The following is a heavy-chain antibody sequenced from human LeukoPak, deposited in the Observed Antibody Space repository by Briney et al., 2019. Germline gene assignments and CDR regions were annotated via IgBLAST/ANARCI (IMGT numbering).Heavy chain of an antibody. CDR1: GYRFTSYG. CDR2: ISGYNGNT. V-gene: IGHV1-18*01. J-gene: IGHJ4*02. D-gene: IGHD3-3*01. Sequence: VASVKVSCKASGYRFTSYGISWVRQAPGQGLEWMGWISGYNGNTNYAQNLQGRVTMTTDTSTSTAYMELRSLRSDDTAVYYCARAPDDYDFWSGPFDYWGRGTLVTVSS. CDR3: ARAPDDYDFWSGPFDY.